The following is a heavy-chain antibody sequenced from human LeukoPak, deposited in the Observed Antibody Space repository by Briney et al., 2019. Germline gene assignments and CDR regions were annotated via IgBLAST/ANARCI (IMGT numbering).Heavy chain of an antibody. CDR2: INHSGST. J-gene: IGHJ4*02. V-gene: IGHV4-39*07. Sequence: PSETLSLTCTVSGGSISSSSYYWSWIRQPPGKGLEWIGEINHSGSTNYNPSLKSRVTISVDTSKNQFSLKLSSVTAADTAVYYCARGPLYWYDYVWGSSSPGFDYWGQGTLVTVSS. D-gene: IGHD3-16*01. CDR1: GGSISSSSYY. CDR3: ARGPLYWYDYVWGSSSPGFDY.